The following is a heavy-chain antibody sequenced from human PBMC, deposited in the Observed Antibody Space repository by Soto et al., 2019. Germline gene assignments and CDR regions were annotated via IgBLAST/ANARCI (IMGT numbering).Heavy chain of an antibody. CDR2: IDPSDSYT. Sequence: GSGYSFTSYWISWVRQMPGKGLEWMGRIDPSDSYTNYSPSFQGHVTISADKSINTAYLQWSSLKASDTAMYYCARLYCGGDCYDYGMDVWGQGTKVTVSS. D-gene: IGHD2-21*02. CDR1: GYSFTSYW. CDR3: ARLYCGGDCYDYGMDV. J-gene: IGHJ6*02. V-gene: IGHV5-10-1*01.